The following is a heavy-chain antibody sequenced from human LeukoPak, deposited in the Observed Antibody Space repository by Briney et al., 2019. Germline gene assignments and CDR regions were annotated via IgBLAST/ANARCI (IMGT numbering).Heavy chain of an antibody. CDR2: ISRNSDRT. CDR3: AGSQRKDQLLFGYYFDY. CDR1: GFTFDDYA. D-gene: IGHD2-2*01. V-gene: IGHV3-9*03. J-gene: IGHJ4*02. Sequence: GGSLRLSCAASGFTFDDYAMHWVRQAPGKGLEWVSGISRNSDRTGYADSVKGRFTISRDNAKNSLYLQMNSLRAEDMAFYYCAGSQRKDQLLFGYYFDYWGQGALVAVSS.